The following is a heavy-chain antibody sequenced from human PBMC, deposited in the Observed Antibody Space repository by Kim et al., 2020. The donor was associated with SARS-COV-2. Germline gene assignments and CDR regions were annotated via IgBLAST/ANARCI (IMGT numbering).Heavy chain of an antibody. V-gene: IGHV1-2*02. D-gene: IGHD3-10*01. CDR3: ATRPYSTSGSYFVY. Sequence: ASVKVSCKASGDTFTGFNIHWVRQTSGQGLEWMGWIRPDTGNTNYAETFRGRVTLTRDTPMNTTYMELRGLTSDDTAVYYCATRPYSTSGSYFVYWGQGTLVTVSS. CDR2: IRPDTGNT. J-gene: IGHJ4*02. CDR1: GDTFTGFN.